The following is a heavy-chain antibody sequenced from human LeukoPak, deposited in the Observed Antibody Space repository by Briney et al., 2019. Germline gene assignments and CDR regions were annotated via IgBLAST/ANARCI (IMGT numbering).Heavy chain of an antibody. D-gene: IGHD2-2*01. Sequence: SETLSLTCGVYGGSFTGYYWSWIRQPPGKGLEWIGEINHSGSTNYNPSLKSRVTISVDTSKNQFSLKLSSVTAADTAVYYCARARFQLMWSYYFDSWGQGALVTVSS. J-gene: IGHJ4*02. V-gene: IGHV4-34*01. CDR3: ARARFQLMWSYYFDS. CDR2: INHSGST. CDR1: GGSFTGYY.